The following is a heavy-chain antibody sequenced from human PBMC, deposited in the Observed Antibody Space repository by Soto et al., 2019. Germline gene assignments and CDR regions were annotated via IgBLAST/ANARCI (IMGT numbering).Heavy chain of an antibody. D-gene: IGHD2-21*01. CDR3: AHRLVGRGFEY. Sequence: QITLKESGPALVKPTQTLTLTCTFSGFSLRTSVVGVGWIRQPPGKALEWLAVIYWNDDKYYSPSLKSRLTITKDTSKNQVVLTMTNMDPVDTGTYYCAHRLVGRGFEYWGQGSLVTVSS. V-gene: IGHV2-5*01. J-gene: IGHJ4*02. CDR1: GFSLRTSVVG. CDR2: IYWNDDK.